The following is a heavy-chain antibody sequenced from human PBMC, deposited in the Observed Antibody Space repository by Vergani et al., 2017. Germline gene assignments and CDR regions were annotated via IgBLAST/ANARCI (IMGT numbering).Heavy chain of an antibody. CDR1: GFTFDDYA. Sequence: QLVESGGGLVQPGRSLRLSCVVSGFTFDDYAMHWVQQVPGKGLEWVSGISWNSKDVGYADSVKGRFTISRDNAKNSLYLQMTSLRSEDMAFYYCTKASSSVADAPVLDSWGQGTLVTVSS. J-gene: IGHJ4*02. CDR3: TKASSSVADAPVLDS. V-gene: IGHV3-9*03. CDR2: ISWNSKDV. D-gene: IGHD6-19*01.